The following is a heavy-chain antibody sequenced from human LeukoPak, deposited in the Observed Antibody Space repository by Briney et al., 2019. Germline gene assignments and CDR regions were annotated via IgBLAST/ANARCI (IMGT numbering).Heavy chain of an antibody. Sequence: GSLRLSCAASGFTFSSYAMSWVRQAPGKGLEWVSAISGSGGSTYYADSVKGRFTISRDNSKNTLYLQMNSLRAEDTAVYYCAKDPGGVRGVTNDYWGQGTLVSVSS. V-gene: IGHV3-23*01. CDR2: ISGSGGST. CDR1: GFTFSSYA. CDR3: AKDPGGVRGVTNDY. J-gene: IGHJ4*02. D-gene: IGHD3-10*01.